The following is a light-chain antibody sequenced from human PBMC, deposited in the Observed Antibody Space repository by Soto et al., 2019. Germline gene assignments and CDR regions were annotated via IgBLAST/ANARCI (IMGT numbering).Light chain of an antibody. V-gene: IGKV1-5*03. J-gene: IGKJ1*01. CDR1: QSISSW. Sequence: DIKITQSPSTLSASVGDRVTITCRASQSISSWLAWYPQKPGKAPKLLIYKASSLESGVRSRFSGSGAGTEFTLTISSLQPDDVATDCCQQYNSYPWTFCQGTKVDNK. CDR2: KAS. CDR3: QQYNSYPWT.